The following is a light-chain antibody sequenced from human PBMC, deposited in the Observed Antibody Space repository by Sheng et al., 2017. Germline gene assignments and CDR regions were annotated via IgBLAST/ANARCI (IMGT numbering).Light chain of an antibody. CDR2: DVT. V-gene: IGLV2-14*01. Sequence: QSILTQPASVSGSLGQSITISCTGNSDNIGRFSYVSWYQCQPGRSPRLIIYDVTNRPSGVSTRFSGSKSGNTASLTISGLQVEDEADYFCSSFTVRSSLGVFGGGTRLTV. CDR1: SDNIGRFSY. J-gene: IGLJ3*02. CDR3: SSFTVRSSLGV.